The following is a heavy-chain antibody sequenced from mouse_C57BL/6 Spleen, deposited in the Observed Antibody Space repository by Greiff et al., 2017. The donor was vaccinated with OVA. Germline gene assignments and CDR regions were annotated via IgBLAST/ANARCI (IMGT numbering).Heavy chain of an antibody. J-gene: IGHJ4*01. V-gene: IGHV5-17*01. CDR1: GFTFSDYG. CDR2: ISSGSSTI. Sequence: EVHLVESGGGLVKPGGSLKLSCAASGFTFSDYGMHWVRQAPEKGLEWVAYISSGSSTIYYADTVKGRFTISRDNAKNTLFLQMTSLRSEDTAMYYCAGGGNYDAMDYWGQGTSVTVSS. CDR3: AGGGNYDAMDY. D-gene: IGHD2-1*01.